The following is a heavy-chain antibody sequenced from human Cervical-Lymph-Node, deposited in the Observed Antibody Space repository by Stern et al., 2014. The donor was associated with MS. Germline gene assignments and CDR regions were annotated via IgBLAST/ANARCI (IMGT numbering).Heavy chain of an antibody. D-gene: IGHD6-19*01. CDR1: GFTFSSYG. CDR3: AREISGWD. J-gene: IGHJ4*02. Sequence: QVQLVQSGGGVVQPGRSLRLSCAASGFTFSSYGMHWVRQAPGKGLEWVAVIWPDGNNKYYVDSVEGRFTISRDNSKNTLYLQMNSLRAEDTAVYYCAREISGWDGGQGTLVTVSS. CDR2: IWPDGNNK. V-gene: IGHV3-33*01.